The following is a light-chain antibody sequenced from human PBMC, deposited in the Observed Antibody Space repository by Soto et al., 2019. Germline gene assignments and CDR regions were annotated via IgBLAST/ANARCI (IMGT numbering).Light chain of an antibody. J-gene: IGLJ1*01. CDR2: AVS. CDR3: SSYTSDITPYV. V-gene: IGLV2-14*01. CDR1: SSDVGGHND. Sequence: QSVRSHPGSVCGSPGHSNTISCTGTSSDVGGHNDVSWYQQHPGKAPKLLIYAVSNRPSGVSNRFSGSKSGSTASLTISGLHAEDEADYHCSSYTSDITPYVFGTGTKVTAL.